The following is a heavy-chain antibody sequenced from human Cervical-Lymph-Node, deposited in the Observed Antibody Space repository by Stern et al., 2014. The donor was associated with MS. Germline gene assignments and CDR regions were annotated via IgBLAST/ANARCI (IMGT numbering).Heavy chain of an antibody. D-gene: IGHD6-19*01. CDR2: IIPVFGIV. V-gene: IGHV1-69*01. Sequence: QVQLVQSGAEVRKPGSSVKVSCKGSGGTFSTYAINWVRQAPGQGLEWMGGIIPVFGIVNYAQDFQGRVTITADAATSTAYMELSNLRSDDTAVYYCARVNEGTAVEDYYYGLDVWGQGTTVTVSS. CDR1: GGTFSTYA. J-gene: IGHJ6*02. CDR3: ARVNEGTAVEDYYYGLDV.